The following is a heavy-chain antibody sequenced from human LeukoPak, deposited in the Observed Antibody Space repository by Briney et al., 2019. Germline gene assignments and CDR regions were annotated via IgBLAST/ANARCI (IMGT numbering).Heavy chain of an antibody. V-gene: IGHV3-11*01. CDR2: ISDIGTTI. CDR1: GFTFSDYY. J-gene: IGHJ5*02. Sequence: TGGSLRLSCAASGFTFSDYYMTWIRQAPGKGLEWLSYISDIGTTIYYADSVKGRFTISRDNAKNSLYLQMNSLRAEDTAVYYCAKDRGVYSYGPNWFDPWGQGTLVTVSS. CDR3: AKDRGVYSYGPNWFDP. D-gene: IGHD5-18*01.